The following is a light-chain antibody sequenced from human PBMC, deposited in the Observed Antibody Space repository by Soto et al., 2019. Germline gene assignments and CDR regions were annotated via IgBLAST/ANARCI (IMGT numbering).Light chain of an antibody. V-gene: IGKV1-39*01. J-gene: IGKJ1*01. CDR2: STS. CDR1: QSISRY. CDR3: QQSYTTPTWT. Sequence: IQRNESASSLSASVGDRVTITCRASQSISRYLNWYQQKPGKAPKLLIFSTSSLQSGVPSRFSGIGSGTDFTLTISSLLTEDFATYYCQQSYTTPTWTFCQGTKVDIK.